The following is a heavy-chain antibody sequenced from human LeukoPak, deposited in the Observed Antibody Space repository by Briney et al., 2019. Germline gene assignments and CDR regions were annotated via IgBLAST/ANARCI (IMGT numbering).Heavy chain of an antibody. CDR1: GFTFSTYA. D-gene: IGHD6-13*01. CDR3: ARGEGIAAAGDY. Sequence: GGSLRLSCAASGFTFSTYAMSWVRQAPGKGLEWVAVISYDGSNKYYADSVKGRFTISRDNSKNTLYLQMNSLRAEDTAVYYCARGEGIAAAGDYWGQGTLVTVSS. J-gene: IGHJ4*02. CDR2: ISYDGSNK. V-gene: IGHV3-30-3*01.